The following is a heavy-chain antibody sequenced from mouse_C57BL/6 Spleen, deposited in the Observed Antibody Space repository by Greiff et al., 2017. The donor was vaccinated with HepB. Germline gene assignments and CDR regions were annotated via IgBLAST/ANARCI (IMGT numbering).Heavy chain of an antibody. Sequence: QVQLQQPGTELVKPGASVKLSCKASGYTFTSYWMHWVKQRPGQGLEWIGNINPSNGGTNYNEKFKSKATLTVDKSSSTAYIQLSRLTSEDSAVYYCARAGGYYNNYEDWGQGTTLTVSS. CDR3: ARAGGYYNNYED. CDR1: GYTFTSYW. V-gene: IGHV1-53*01. J-gene: IGHJ2*01. CDR2: INPSNGGT. D-gene: IGHD2-5*01.